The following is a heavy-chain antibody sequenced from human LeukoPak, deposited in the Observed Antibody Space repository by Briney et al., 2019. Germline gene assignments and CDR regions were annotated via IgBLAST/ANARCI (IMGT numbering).Heavy chain of an antibody. Sequence: SRPLSLICSVSGGPISSGGNDYSWLRQPAGKVLEGIGPISATGSSHYSPSLKCRVSMSTDTSKTQFSLKLSAVAAADTAVYYCVLGLATGAVVFAYWGQGTLVTVSS. CDR2: ISATGSS. CDR3: VLGLATGAVVFAY. CDR1: GGPISSGGND. J-gene: IGHJ4*02. D-gene: IGHD2-15*01. V-gene: IGHV4-61*02.